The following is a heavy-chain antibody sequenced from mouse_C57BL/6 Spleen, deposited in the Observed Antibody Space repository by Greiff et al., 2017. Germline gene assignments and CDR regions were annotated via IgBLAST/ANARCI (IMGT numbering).Heavy chain of an antibody. V-gene: IGHV1-26*01. CDR1: GYTFTDYY. CDR2: INPNNGGT. D-gene: IGHD1-1*01. J-gene: IGHJ2*01. Sequence: EVQLQQSGPELVKPGASVKISCKASGYTFTDYYMNWVKQSHGKSLEWIGDINPNNGGTSYNQKFKGKAILTVDKSSSTAYMELRSLTSEDSAVYYCANYGSSYYFDYWGQGTTLTVSS. CDR3: ANYGSSYYFDY.